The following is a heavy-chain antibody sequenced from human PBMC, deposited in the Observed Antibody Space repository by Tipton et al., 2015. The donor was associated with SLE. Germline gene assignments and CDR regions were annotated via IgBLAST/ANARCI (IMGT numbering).Heavy chain of an antibody. CDR3: AREIMYYYGSGSYDYYYMDV. CDR2: IYYSGST. D-gene: IGHD3-10*01. Sequence: TLSLTCTVSGGSISSGGYYWSWIRQHPGKGLEWIGYIYYSGSTYYNPSLKSRVTISVDTSKNQFSLKLSSVTAADTAVYYCAREIMYYYGSGSYDYYYMDVWGKGTTVTVSS. V-gene: IGHV4-31*03. CDR1: GGSISSGGYY. J-gene: IGHJ6*03.